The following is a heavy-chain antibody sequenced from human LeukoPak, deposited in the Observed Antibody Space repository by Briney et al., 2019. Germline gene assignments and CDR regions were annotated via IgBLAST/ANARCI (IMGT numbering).Heavy chain of an antibody. Sequence: GGSLRLSCAASGFTVGTNYMSWVRQAPGKGLEWVSLIYSGSSTYYANSVKGRFTISRDNSKNTVYLQMNSLRAEDTAVYYCARATSSSRAATADKWFGPNPWGFDYWGQGTLVTVSS. CDR1: GFTVGTNY. V-gene: IGHV3-53*01. CDR3: ARATSSSRAATADKWFGPNPWGFDY. J-gene: IGHJ4*02. CDR2: IYSGSST. D-gene: IGHD3-10*01.